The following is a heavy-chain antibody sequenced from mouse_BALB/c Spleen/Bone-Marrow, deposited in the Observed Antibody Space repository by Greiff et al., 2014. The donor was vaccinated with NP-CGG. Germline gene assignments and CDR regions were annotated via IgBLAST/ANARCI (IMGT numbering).Heavy chain of an antibody. J-gene: IGHJ3*01. CDR1: GYTFTSYW. CDR2: INPSNGRT. Sequence: QVQLQQPGAELVKPGASVKLSCKASGYTFTSYWMHWGKQRPGQGLEWIGEINPSNGRTNYNEKFKSKATLTVDKSSSTAYVQLSSLTSEDSAVYYCARYATATYWFAYWGQGTLVTVSA. CDR3: ARYATATYWFAY. V-gene: IGHV1S81*02. D-gene: IGHD1-2*01.